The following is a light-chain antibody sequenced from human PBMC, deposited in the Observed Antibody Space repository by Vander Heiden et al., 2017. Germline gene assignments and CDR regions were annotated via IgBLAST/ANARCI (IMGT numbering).Light chain of an antibody. V-gene: IGKV3-11*01. CDR1: QSVSSY. J-gene: IGKJ4*01. CDR2: DAS. CDR3: QQHSNWPPLT. Sequence: EIVLTPSPATLSLSPEERATLSCRASQSVSSYLAWYQQKPGQAPRLLIYDASNRATGIPARCIGSGSGTDFTLTISSLEPEEFAVYYCQQHSNWPPLTFGGGTKVEIK.